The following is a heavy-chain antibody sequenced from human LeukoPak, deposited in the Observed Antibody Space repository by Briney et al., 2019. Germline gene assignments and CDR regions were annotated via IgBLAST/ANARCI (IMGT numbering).Heavy chain of an antibody. J-gene: IGHJ4*02. V-gene: IGHV3-23*01. D-gene: IGHD6-19*01. CDR2: ISYSGGST. Sequence: GGTLRLSCAASGFTFSSYGMSWVRQAPGEGLEWVSAISYSGGSTYYADSVKGRFTISRDNSKNTLYLQMNRLRAEDTAVYYCAKRISSGWSYYFDYWGQGTLVTVSS. CDR3: AKRISSGWSYYFDY. CDR1: GFTFSSYG.